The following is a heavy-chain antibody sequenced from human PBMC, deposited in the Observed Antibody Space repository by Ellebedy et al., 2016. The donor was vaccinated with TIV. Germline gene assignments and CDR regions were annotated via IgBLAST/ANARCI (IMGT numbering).Heavy chain of an antibody. CDR2: IKQDGSEK. V-gene: IGHV3-7*02. D-gene: IGHD3-16*01. CDR3: ARARGPFYFDY. Sequence: GESLKISXAASGFTFSSYWMSWVRQAPGKGLEWVANIKQDGSEKYYVDSVKGRFTISRDNAKNSLYLQMNSLRAEDTAVYYCARARGPFYFDYWGQGTLVTVSS. CDR1: GFTFSSYW. J-gene: IGHJ4*02.